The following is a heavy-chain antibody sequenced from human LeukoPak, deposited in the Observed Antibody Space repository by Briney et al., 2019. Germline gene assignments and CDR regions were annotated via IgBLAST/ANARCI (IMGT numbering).Heavy chain of an antibody. CDR3: VRDKCDRSNYAYFDS. J-gene: IGHJ4*01. V-gene: IGHV3-21*01. D-gene: IGHD3-22*01. CDR1: GFPLSTHS. CDR2: ISAGGDFV. Sequence: GGSLILSCAASGFPLSTHSLNWVRQAPGKGLEWVSSISAGGDFVYYGDSVKGRFTMSRDNAKNSLHLQMDSLTAEDTAVYYCVRDKCDRSNYAYFDSWGHGTLVTVSS.